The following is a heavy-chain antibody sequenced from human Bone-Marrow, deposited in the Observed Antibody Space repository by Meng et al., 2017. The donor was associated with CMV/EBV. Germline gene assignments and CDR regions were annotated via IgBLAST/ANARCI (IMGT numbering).Heavy chain of an antibody. CDR2: INPKSNNT. D-gene: IGHD2-2*02. V-gene: IGHV1-8*01. CDR1: GYPFSNND. Sequence: ASVKVSCKASGYPFSNNDINWVRQAAGQGLEWMGWINPKSNNTGYAQNFQGRVTMTRDNAIGTAYMELSSLRAEDTAVYYCARVWRYCSSTSCYTSPFGYWGQGTLVTVSS. CDR3: ARVWRYCSSTSCYTSPFGY. J-gene: IGHJ4*02.